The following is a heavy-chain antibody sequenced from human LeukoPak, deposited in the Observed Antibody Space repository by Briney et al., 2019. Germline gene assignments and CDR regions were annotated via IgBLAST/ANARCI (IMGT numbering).Heavy chain of an antibody. CDR1: GYLFISYY. Sequence: GASVKLSCKASGYLFISYYIHWVRQAPGQGLEWMGVINPSGGRTIYAQKFQGRVTMTSDTSTSTVYMELSSLRSEDTAVYYCARERGRDYYDSSGYLGFDSWGQGTLYTVSS. J-gene: IGHJ4*02. D-gene: IGHD3-22*01. CDR2: INPSGGRT. V-gene: IGHV1-46*01. CDR3: ARERGRDYYDSSGYLGFDS.